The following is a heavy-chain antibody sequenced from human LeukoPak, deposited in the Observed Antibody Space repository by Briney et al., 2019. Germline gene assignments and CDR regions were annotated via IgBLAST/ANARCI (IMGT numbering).Heavy chain of an antibody. Sequence: SETLSLTCAVYGGSFSGYYWSWIRQPPGKGLEWIGEINHSGSTNYNPSLKSRVTISVDTSKNQFSLKLSSVTAADTAVYYCARDLGSSSPRANWFDPWGQGTLVTVSS. CDR2: INHSGST. D-gene: IGHD6-6*01. V-gene: IGHV4-34*01. J-gene: IGHJ5*02. CDR1: GGSFSGYY. CDR3: ARDLGSSSPRANWFDP.